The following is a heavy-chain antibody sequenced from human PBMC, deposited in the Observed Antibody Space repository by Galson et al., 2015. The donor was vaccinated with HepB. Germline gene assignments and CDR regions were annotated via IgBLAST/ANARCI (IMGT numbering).Heavy chain of an antibody. J-gene: IGHJ4*03. V-gene: IGHV3-48*04. CDR3: ARDSPYSQRYFDY. Sequence: SLRLSCAASGFTFSTYSMNWVRQAPGKGLEWVSYISSSSATIYYADSVKGRFTISRDNAKNSLYLQMNSLRAEDTALYYCARDSPYSQRYFDYWGQGTLVAVSS. CDR2: ISSSSATI. CDR1: GFTFSTYS. D-gene: IGHD1-26*01.